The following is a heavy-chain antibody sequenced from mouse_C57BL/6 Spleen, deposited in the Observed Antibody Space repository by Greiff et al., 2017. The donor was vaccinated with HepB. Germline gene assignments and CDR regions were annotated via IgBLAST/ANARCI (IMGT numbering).Heavy chain of an antibody. J-gene: IGHJ4*01. D-gene: IGHD4-1*01. CDR3: AKGLGRAMDY. V-gene: IGHV1-26*01. Sequence: KQSHGKSLEWIGDINPNNGGTSYNQKFKGKATLTVDKSSSTAYMELRSLTSEDSAVYYCAKGLGRAMDYWGQGTSVTVSS. CDR2: INPNNGGT.